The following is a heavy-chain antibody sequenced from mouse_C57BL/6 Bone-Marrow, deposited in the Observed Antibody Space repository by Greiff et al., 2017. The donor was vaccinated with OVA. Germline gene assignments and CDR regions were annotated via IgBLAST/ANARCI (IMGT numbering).Heavy chain of an antibody. CDR3: ARRDTTVVATDWYFDV. V-gene: IGHV5-12*01. D-gene: IGHD1-1*01. CDR2: ISNGGGST. CDR1: GFTFSDYY. J-gene: IGHJ1*03. Sequence: EVNLVESGGGLVQPGGSLKLSCAASGFTFSDYYMYWVRQTPEKRLEWVAYISNGGGSTYYPDTVKGRFTISRDNAKNTLYLQMSRLKSEDTAMYYCARRDTTVVATDWYFDVWGTGTTVTVSS.